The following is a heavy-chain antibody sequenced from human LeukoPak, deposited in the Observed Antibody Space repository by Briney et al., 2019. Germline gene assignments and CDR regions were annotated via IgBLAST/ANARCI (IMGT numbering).Heavy chain of an antibody. Sequence: GGSLRLSCAAYGFTFSSFAMSWVRQAPGKGLEWVSAISGSGGNTYYADSVKGRFTISRDNSKNTLYLQMNSLRAEDTAVYYCAKDRPVLMVYATSPHYFDYWGQGTLVTVSS. V-gene: IGHV3-23*01. CDR2: ISGSGGNT. D-gene: IGHD2-8*01. J-gene: IGHJ4*02. CDR1: GFTFSSFA. CDR3: AKDRPVLMVYATSPHYFDY.